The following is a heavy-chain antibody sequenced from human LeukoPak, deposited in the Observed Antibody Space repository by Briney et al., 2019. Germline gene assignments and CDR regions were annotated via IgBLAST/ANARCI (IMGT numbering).Heavy chain of an antibody. J-gene: IGHJ5*02. D-gene: IGHD5-18*01. V-gene: IGHV4-59*01. CDR2: IYYSGST. Sequence: KSSEALSLTCTVSGGSISSYYWSWIRQPPGKGLEWFGYIYYSGSTNYNPSLKSRVTISVDTSKNQFSLKLSSVTAADTAVYYCASSPRVDTAMVLFDPWGQGTLVTVSS. CDR1: GGSISSYY. CDR3: ASSPRVDTAMVLFDP.